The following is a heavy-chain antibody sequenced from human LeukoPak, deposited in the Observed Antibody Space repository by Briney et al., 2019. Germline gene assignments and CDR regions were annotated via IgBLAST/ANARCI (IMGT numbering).Heavy chain of an antibody. V-gene: IGHV3-23*01. J-gene: IGHJ6*03. CDR3: AKDGYYDFWSGYSPYANYYYYMDV. CDR1: GFTFSSYG. CDR2: ISGSGGST. D-gene: IGHD3-3*01. Sequence: GGSLRLSCAASGFTFSSYGMSWVRQAPGKGLEWVSAISGSGGSTYYADSVKGRFTISRDNSKNTLYLQMNSLRAEDTAVYYCAKDGYYDFWSGYSPYANYYYYMDVWGKGTTVTVSS.